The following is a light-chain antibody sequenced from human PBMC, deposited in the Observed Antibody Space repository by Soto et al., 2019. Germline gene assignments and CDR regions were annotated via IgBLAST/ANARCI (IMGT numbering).Light chain of an antibody. CDR1: ETIIRY. CDR2: AAS. Sequence: DIQMTQSPSSLCASVRDRVTITCRASETIIRYLNWYQQKPGKAPKLLIYAASSLQSGVPSRFSGSGSGTDFTLTISSLQPEDFATYSCQQSYSTPLTFGGGTKADIK. V-gene: IGKV1-39*01. J-gene: IGKJ4*01. CDR3: QQSYSTPLT.